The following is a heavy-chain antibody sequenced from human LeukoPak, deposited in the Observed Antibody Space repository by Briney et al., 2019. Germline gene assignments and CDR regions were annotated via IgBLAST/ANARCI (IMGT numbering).Heavy chain of an antibody. CDR2: INPSGGST. Sequence: GASVKVSCKASGYTFTSYYMHWVRQAPGQGLEWMGIINPSGGSTSYAQKFQGRVTMTRDTSTSTVYMELSSLRSEDTAVYYCARGGYSYGGIYYFDYWGQGTLVTVSS. CDR3: ARGGYSYGGIYYFDY. CDR1: GYTFTSYY. D-gene: IGHD5-18*01. V-gene: IGHV1-46*01. J-gene: IGHJ4*02.